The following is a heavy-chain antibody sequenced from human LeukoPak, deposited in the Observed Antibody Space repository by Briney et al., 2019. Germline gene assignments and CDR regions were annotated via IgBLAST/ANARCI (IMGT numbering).Heavy chain of an antibody. CDR3: ARDSSSGRGAFDI. J-gene: IGHJ3*02. CDR1: GGTFSSYA. CDR2: IIPILGTA. Sequence: ASVKVSCKASGGTFSSYAISWVRQAPGQGLEWMGGIIPILGTANYAQKFQGRVTITTDESTSTAYMELSSLRSEDTAVYYCARDSSSGRGAFDIWGQGTMVTVSS. D-gene: IGHD6-6*01. V-gene: IGHV1-69*05.